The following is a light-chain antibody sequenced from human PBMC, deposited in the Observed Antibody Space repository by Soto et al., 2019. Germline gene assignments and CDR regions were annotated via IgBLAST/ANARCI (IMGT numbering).Light chain of an antibody. Sequence: VAMTQSPLSLPVTLGQPASISCTSSLSLVDSGGNTYFNWYQQRPGQPPRRLIYKISNRESGVPDRFSASGSGTDFTLRISRVEAEDLGVYYCMQGTLWPWTFGQGTKVDIK. CDR2: KIS. CDR1: LSLVDSGGNTY. V-gene: IGKV2-30*01. J-gene: IGKJ1*01. CDR3: MQGTLWPWT.